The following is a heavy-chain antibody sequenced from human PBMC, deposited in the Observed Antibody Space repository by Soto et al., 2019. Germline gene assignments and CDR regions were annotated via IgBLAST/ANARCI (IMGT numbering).Heavy chain of an antibody. V-gene: IGHV3-13*05. J-gene: IGHJ4*02. CDR2: IGTAGDP. CDR1: GFTVSSYD. CDR3: ARESRDGYNLDY. D-gene: IGHD5-12*01. Sequence: GGSLRLSCVASGFTVSSYDMHWVRQATGKGLEWVSAIGTAGDPYYPGSVKGRFTISRENAKNSLYLQMNSLRAGDTAVYYCARESRDGYNLDYWGQGTLVTVSS.